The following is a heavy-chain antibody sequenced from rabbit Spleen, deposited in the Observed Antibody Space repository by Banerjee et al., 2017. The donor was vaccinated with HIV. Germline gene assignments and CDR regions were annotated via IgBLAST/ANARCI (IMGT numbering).Heavy chain of an antibody. J-gene: IGHJ4*01. D-gene: IGHD4-1*01. V-gene: IGHV1S40*01. CDR2: IYSNTGRT. CDR1: GFDLSSYYY. CDR3: ARETSSGWGIVSFYFSL. Sequence: QSLEESGGDLVKPGASLTLTCTASGFDLSSYYYICWVRQAPGKGLELIACIYSNTGRTNYASWAKGRFTISKTSSTTVTLQMTSLTAADTATYFCARETSSGWGIVSFYFSLWGPGTLVTVS.